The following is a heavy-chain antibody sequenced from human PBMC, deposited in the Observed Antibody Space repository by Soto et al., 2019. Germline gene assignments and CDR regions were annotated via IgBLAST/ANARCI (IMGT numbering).Heavy chain of an antibody. Sequence: SETLSLTCAVSGYSISSGYYWGWIRQPPGKGLEWIGSIYHSGSTYYNPSLKSRVTISVDTSKNQFSLKLSSVTAADTAVYYCAREDTDFWSGYSYNWFDPRGQGTLVTVSS. D-gene: IGHD3-3*01. V-gene: IGHV4-38-2*02. J-gene: IGHJ5*02. CDR2: IYHSGST. CDR3: AREDTDFWSGYSYNWFDP. CDR1: GYSISSGYY.